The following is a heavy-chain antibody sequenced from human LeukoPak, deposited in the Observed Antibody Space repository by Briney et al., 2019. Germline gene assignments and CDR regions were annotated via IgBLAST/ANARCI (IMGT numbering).Heavy chain of an antibody. CDR2: IKQDGSEK. D-gene: IGHD5-24*01. CDR1: GFTFSSYW. V-gene: IGHV3-7*01. CDR3: ARAGRDGSQTYYYYYYMDV. Sequence: PGGSLRLSCAASGFTFSSYWMSWVRQAPGKGLEWVANIKQDGSEKYYVDSVKGRFTISRDNAKNSLYLQMNSLRAEDTAVYYCARAGRDGSQTYYYYYYMDVWGKGTTVTVSS. J-gene: IGHJ6*03.